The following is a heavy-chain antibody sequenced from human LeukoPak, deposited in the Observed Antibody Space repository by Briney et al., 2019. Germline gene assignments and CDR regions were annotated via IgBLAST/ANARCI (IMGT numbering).Heavy chain of an antibody. CDR1: GFTFSSYE. D-gene: IGHD5-24*01. Sequence: PGGSLRLSCAASGFTFSSYEMNWVRQAPGKGLEWVSSTTAGSNFINYADSVKGRFTISRDNAKNSLYLQLNSLRAEDTALYYCARDGYSPPYSYYMDVWGKGTTVTVSS. CDR3: ARDGYSPPYSYYMDV. V-gene: IGHV3-21*01. J-gene: IGHJ6*03. CDR2: TTAGSNFI.